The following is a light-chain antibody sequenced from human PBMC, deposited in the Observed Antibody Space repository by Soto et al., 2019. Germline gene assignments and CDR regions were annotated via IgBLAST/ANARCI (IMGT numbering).Light chain of an antibody. J-gene: IGLJ3*02. V-gene: IGLV2-14*01. CDR3: SSYTTSTTWV. CDR2: GFS. CDR1: NSDVGGYNY. Sequence: QSVLTQPASVSGSPGQSIAISCTGTNSDVGGYNYVSWYQHHPGKAPKLRIYGFSNRPSGVSNRFSGSKSGNTASLTISGLQAEDEADYYCSSYTTSTTWVFGGGTKLTVL.